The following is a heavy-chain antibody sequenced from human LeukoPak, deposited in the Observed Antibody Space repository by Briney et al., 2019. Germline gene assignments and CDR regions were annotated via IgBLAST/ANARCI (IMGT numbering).Heavy chain of an antibody. CDR3: AKDLSGAAYTFDY. CDR1: GFTFSSYG. CDR2: IRHDGSNK. J-gene: IGHJ4*02. D-gene: IGHD3-16*01. V-gene: IGHV3-30*02. Sequence: PGGSLRLSCAASGFTFSSYGMHWVRQAPGKGLEWVAFIRHDGSNKYYTDSVKGRFTISRDNSKNTLHLQMNSLRAEDTAVYYCAKDLSGAAYTFDYWGQGTLVTVSS.